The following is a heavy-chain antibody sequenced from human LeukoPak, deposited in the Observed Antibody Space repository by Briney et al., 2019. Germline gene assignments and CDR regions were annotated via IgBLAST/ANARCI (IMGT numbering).Heavy chain of an antibody. V-gene: IGHV4-34*01. CDR2: INHSGST. D-gene: IGHD2-2*01. J-gene: IGHJ3*02. CDR1: GGSFSGYY. CDR3: ARYVYCGSTSCPGEAFDI. Sequence: SETLSLTCAVYGGSFSGYYWSWIRQPPGKGLEWIGEINHSGSTNYNPSLTSRVTISVDTSKNQFSLKLSSVTAADTAVYYCARYVYCGSTSCPGEAFDIWGQGTMVTVSS.